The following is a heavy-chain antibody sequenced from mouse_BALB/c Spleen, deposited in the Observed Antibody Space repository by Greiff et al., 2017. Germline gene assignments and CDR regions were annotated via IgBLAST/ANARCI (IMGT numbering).Heavy chain of an antibody. CDR1: GFTFNTYA. V-gene: IGHV10-1*02. CDR2: IRSKSNNYAT. Sequence: EVKLVESGGGLVQPKGSLKLSCAASGFTFNTYARNWVRQAPGKGLEWVARIRSKSNNYATYYADSVKDRFTISRDDSQSMLYLQMNNLKTEDTAMYYCVRHENYAMDYWGQGTSVTVSS. CDR3: VRHENYAMDY. J-gene: IGHJ4*01.